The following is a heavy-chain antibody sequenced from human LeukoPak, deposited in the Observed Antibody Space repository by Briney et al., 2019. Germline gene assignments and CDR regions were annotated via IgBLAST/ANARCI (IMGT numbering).Heavy chain of an antibody. D-gene: IGHD6-13*01. CDR2: INSDGSST. J-gene: IGHJ3*02. CDR3: ARGGYSSSWYPDAFDI. CDR1: GFTFSSYW. V-gene: IGHV3-74*01. Sequence: GGSLRLSCAASGFTFSSYWMHWVRQVPGKGLVWVSRINSDGSSTSYADSVKGRFTISRDNAKNTLYLQMDSLRAEDTAVYYCARGGYSSSWYPDAFDIWGQGTMVTVSS.